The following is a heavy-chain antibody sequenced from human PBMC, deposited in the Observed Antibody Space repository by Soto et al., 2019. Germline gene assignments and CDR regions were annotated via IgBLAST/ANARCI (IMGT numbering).Heavy chain of an antibody. V-gene: IGHV4-30-4*01. CDR3: ARAGSGGYYYYYGMDV. J-gene: IGHJ6*02. Sequence: TCIVSGGSISRGDYYWSWIRQPPGKGLEWIGYIYYSGSAYYNPSLKSRVTISVETSKNQFSLKLTSVSAADTAVYYCARAGSGGYYYYYGMDVWGQGTTVTVSS. D-gene: IGHD2-15*01. CDR1: GGSISRGDYY. CDR2: IYYSGSA.